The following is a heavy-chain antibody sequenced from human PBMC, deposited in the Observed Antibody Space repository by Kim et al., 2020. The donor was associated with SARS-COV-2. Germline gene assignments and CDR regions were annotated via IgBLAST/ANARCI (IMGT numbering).Heavy chain of an antibody. CDR2: SYT. J-gene: IGHJ4*02. Sequence: SYTNDATSVEGQFTITRDNAKDSLFLQMNSLRAEDTAVYYCARDRSSFDYWGQGTLVTVSS. D-gene: IGHD6-13*01. V-gene: IGHV3-11*05. CDR3: ARDRSSFDY.